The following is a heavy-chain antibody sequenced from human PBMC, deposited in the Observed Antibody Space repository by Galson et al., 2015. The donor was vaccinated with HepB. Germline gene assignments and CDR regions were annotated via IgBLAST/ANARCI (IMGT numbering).Heavy chain of an antibody. D-gene: IGHD3-3*01. CDR2: ISASNGNT. Sequence: SVKVSCKASGYTFTSYGISWVRQAPGQGLEWMGWISASNGNTNYAQKLQGRVTMTTDTSTSTAYMELSRLRSDDTAVYYCARDPLYYDFWSGYYTGGWFDPWGQGTLVTVSS. V-gene: IGHV1-18*01. CDR1: GYTFTSYG. J-gene: IGHJ5*02. CDR3: ARDPLYYDFWSGYYTGGWFDP.